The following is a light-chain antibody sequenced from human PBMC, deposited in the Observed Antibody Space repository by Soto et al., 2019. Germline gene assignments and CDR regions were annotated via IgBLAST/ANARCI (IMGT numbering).Light chain of an antibody. J-gene: IGKJ1*01. Sequence: EIVLTQSPGTLSLSPGERATLSCRASQSVSSSYLAWYQQKPGQAPRLLIYGASSRATGIPDRFSGSGSGTDFTLTISRLVPEDFAEYCCQQYGSSPAWTFGQGTKVDIK. CDR1: QSVSSSY. V-gene: IGKV3-20*01. CDR3: QQYGSSPAWT. CDR2: GAS.